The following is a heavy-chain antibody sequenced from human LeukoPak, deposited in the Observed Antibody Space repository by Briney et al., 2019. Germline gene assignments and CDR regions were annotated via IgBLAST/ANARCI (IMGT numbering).Heavy chain of an antibody. Sequence: PGGSLRLSCAASGFTFSSYAMSWIRQPPGKGLEWIGSIYYSGSTYYNPSLKSRVTISVDTSKNQFSLKLSSVTAADTAVYYCASGPWFGDPSVWGQGTLVTVSS. D-gene: IGHD3-10*01. V-gene: IGHV4-39*01. CDR3: ASGPWFGDPSV. CDR2: IYYSGST. CDR1: GFTFSSYA. J-gene: IGHJ4*02.